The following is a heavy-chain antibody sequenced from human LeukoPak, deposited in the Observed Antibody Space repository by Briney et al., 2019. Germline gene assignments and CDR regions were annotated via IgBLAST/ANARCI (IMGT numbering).Heavy chain of an antibody. CDR1: GFTFSSYS. Sequence: GGSLRLSCSASGFTFSSYSMNWVRQAPGKGLEWVSYISSSSSTIYYADSVKGRFTISRDNAKNSLYLQMNSLRAEDTAVYYCARDLGEQWLVHWFDPWGQGTLVTVSS. CDR2: ISSSSSTI. D-gene: IGHD6-19*01. V-gene: IGHV3-48*04. J-gene: IGHJ5*02. CDR3: ARDLGEQWLVHWFDP.